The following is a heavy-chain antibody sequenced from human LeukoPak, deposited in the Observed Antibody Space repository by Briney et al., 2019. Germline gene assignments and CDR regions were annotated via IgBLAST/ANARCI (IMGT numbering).Heavy chain of an antibody. V-gene: IGHV3-48*04. CDR2: ISSSSSTI. J-gene: IGHJ6*03. CDR1: GFTFSSYS. Sequence: HSGGSLRLSCAASGFTFSSYSMDWVRQAPGKGLEWVSYISSSSSTIYYADSVKGRFTISRDNAKNSLYMQMNSLRAEDTAVYYCARDSSQYDFRSGYQLKYSYMDVWGKGTTVTVSS. D-gene: IGHD3-3*01. CDR3: ARDSSQYDFRSGYQLKYSYMDV.